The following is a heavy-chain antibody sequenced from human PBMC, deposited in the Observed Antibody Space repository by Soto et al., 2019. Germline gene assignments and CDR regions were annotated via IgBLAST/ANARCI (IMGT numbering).Heavy chain of an antibody. J-gene: IGHJ5*02. CDR2: ISAYNGNT. Sequence: ASVKVSCKASGYTFTSYGIGWVRQAPGQGLEWMGWISAYNGNTNYAQKLQGRVTMTTDTSTSTAYMELRSLRSDDTAVYYCARGIAAAGYPAYNWFDPWGQGTLVSVSS. V-gene: IGHV1-18*01. D-gene: IGHD6-13*01. CDR1: GYTFTSYG. CDR3: ARGIAAAGYPAYNWFDP.